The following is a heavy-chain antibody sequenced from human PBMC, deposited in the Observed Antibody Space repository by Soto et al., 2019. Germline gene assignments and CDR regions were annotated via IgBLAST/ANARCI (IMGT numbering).Heavy chain of an antibody. CDR3: ARRRDYYGMDV. Sequence: PLESLKISFKGSGYSFTNYWIGWVRQLPGKGLEWIGSIYPGDSATRYSPSFQGEVTISADKSISTAYLQWSSLKASDTALYYCARRRDYYGMDVWGQGTPVTVSS. CDR1: GYSFTNYW. V-gene: IGHV5-51*01. CDR2: IYPGDSAT. J-gene: IGHJ6*02.